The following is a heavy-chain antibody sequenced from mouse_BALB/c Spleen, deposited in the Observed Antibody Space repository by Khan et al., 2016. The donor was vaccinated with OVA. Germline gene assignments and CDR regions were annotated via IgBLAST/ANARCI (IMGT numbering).Heavy chain of an antibody. CDR3: ARDECYYYGDDFDY. Sequence: EVQLQESGPGLVKPSQSLSLTCSVTGYLITSGCYWNWIRQFPGNKLEWMGHISYDGNNNYNPSLKNQIPITRDTSRNQFFLRMNSVTTEDTATSYCARDECYYYGDDFDYWGQGTTLTVSA. D-gene: IGHD1-1*01. CDR1: GYLITSGCY. V-gene: IGHV3-6*02. CDR2: ISYDGNN. J-gene: IGHJ2*01.